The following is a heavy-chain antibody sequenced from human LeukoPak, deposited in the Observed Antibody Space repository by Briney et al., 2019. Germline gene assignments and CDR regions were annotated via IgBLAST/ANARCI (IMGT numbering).Heavy chain of an antibody. CDR3: ARVGNYYGSGSYGDY. Sequence: SETLSLTCTVSGGSISSYYWSWIRQSPGKGLEWIGYIYYSGSTNYNPFLKSRVTISVDTSKNQFSLKLSSVTAADTAVYYCARVGNYYGSGSYGDYWGQGTLVTVPS. CDR2: IYYSGST. J-gene: IGHJ4*02. V-gene: IGHV4-59*08. CDR1: GGSISSYY. D-gene: IGHD3-10*01.